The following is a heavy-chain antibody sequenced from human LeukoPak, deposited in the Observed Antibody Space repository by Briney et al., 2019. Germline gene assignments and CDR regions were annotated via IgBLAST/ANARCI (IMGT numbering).Heavy chain of an antibody. CDR3: ATEPYASSTSATASAPH. V-gene: IGHV1-18*01. Sequence: GASVTVSCKASGYTFTSYGISWVRQAPGQGLEWMGWISAYNGITNYAQKLQGRVTMTTDTSTSTAYMELRSLRSDDTAVYYCATEPYASSTSATASAPHWGQGTLVTVSS. CDR1: GYTFTSYG. D-gene: IGHD2-2*01. CDR2: ISAYNGIT. J-gene: IGHJ1*01.